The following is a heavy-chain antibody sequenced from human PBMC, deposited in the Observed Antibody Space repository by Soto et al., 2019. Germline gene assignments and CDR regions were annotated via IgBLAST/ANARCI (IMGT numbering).Heavy chain of an antibody. D-gene: IGHD5-18*01. V-gene: IGHV3-30*18. J-gene: IGHJ4*02. CDR1: GFNFSSYG. CDR3: ANEAMGGRDY. CDR2: ISYDGSNK. Sequence: QVQLVESGGGVVQPGRSLRLSCAASGFNFSSYGMHWVRQAPGKGLEWVAVISYDGSNKYYADSVKGRFTISRDNSKNTLYLQMNSLRAEDTAVYYCANEAMGGRDYWGQGTLVTVSS.